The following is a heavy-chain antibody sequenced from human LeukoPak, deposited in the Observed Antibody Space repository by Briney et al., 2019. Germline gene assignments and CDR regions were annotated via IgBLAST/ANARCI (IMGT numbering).Heavy chain of an antibody. J-gene: IGHJ4*02. CDR1: GFTVSSNY. Sequence: GGSLRLSCAASGFTVSSNYMSWVRQAPGKGLEWVSYISGSSRTMYYADSVKGRFTISRDNVKKSLYLQMNSLRAEDTAVYYCARDLGLYDYGGNIDYWGQGTLVTVSS. D-gene: IGHD4-23*01. CDR3: ARDLGLYDYGGNIDY. CDR2: ISGSSRTM. V-gene: IGHV3-48*04.